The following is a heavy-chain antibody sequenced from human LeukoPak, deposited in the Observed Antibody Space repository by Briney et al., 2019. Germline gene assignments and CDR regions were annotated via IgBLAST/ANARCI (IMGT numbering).Heavy chain of an antibody. CDR1: VFTFSSYA. CDR3: AKDYGSGSYLWSDY. D-gene: IGHD3-10*01. CDR2: FSGSGGST. V-gene: IGHV3-23*01. Sequence: GGSLRLSCAASVFTFSSYAMSWVRQAPGTGVEGVSAFSGSGGSTYYADSVKGRFTISRDNSKNTLYLQMNSLSAEDTAVYYCAKDYGSGSYLWSDYWGQGTLVTVSS. J-gene: IGHJ4*02.